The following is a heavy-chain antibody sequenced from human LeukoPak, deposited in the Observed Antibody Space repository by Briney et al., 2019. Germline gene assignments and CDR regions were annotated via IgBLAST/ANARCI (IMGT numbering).Heavy chain of an antibody. J-gene: IGHJ4*02. V-gene: IGHV4-39*01. D-gene: IGHD6-19*01. CDR3: ARALGEAVAGTYLDY. CDR1: GGSISSSSYY. CDR2: IYYSGST. Sequence: SETLSLTCTVSGGSISSSSYYWGWIRQPPGKGLEWIGSIYYSGSTYYNPSLKSRVTISVDTSKNQFSLKLSSVTAADTAVYYCARALGEAVAGTYLDYWGLGTLVTVSS.